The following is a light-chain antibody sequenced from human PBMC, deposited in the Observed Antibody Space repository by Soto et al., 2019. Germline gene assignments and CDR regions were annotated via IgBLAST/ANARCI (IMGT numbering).Light chain of an antibody. Sequence: DIQMTRSPSSLTASVGDTVTITCRTRQNIVNCVNWYQQRPGKAPDLLISAASTLHSGDPSRFSGSGSGTVFTLTISSLQPEDFATYYCQQTYSGRTFGQGTKVDIK. CDR3: QQTYSGRT. J-gene: IGKJ1*01. CDR2: AAS. V-gene: IGKV1-39*01. CDR1: QNIVNC.